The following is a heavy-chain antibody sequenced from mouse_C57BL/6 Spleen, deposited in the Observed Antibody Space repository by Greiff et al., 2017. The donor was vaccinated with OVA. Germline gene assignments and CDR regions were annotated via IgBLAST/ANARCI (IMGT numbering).Heavy chain of an antibody. CDR1: GYTFTDSN. J-gene: IGHJ2*01. Sequence: VQLQQSGPELVKPGASVKIPCKASGYTFTDSNMDWVKQSPGKSLEWIGDINPNNGGTIYNQKLKGTATLTVAKSSSTAYMELRSLTSEDTAVYYCARKVAQALYFDYWGQGTTLTVSS. CDR2: INPNNGGT. D-gene: IGHD3-2*02. V-gene: IGHV1-18*01. CDR3: ARKVAQALYFDY.